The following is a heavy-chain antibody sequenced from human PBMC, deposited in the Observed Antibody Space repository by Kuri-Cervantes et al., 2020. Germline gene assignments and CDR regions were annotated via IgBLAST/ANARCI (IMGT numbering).Heavy chain of an antibody. V-gene: IGHV1-8*02. D-gene: IGHD6-19*01. CDR2: INLNSGNT. J-gene: IGHJ6*02. Sequence: ASVKVSCKASGYTFTGYYMHWVRQAPGQGLEWMGWINLNSGNTGYAQKFQGRVTMTRNTSISTAYMELSSLRSEDTAVYYCASGSWLEVEGIYYYYGMDVWGQGTTVTVSS. CDR1: GYTFTGYY. CDR3: ASGSWLEVEGIYYYYGMDV.